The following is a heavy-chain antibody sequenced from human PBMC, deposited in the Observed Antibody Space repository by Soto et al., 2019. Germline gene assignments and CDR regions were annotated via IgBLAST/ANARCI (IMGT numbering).Heavy chain of an antibody. CDR1: GYTFTNYY. CDR2: INPDIGVT. J-gene: IGHJ3*02. V-gene: IGHV1-46*03. D-gene: IGHD2-21*01. CDR3: ARALGTFVVLTPDTLDI. Sequence: ASVKVSCKASGYTFTNYYINWVRQVPGQGLEWMGVINPDIGVTNYAQKFQGRVTMTRDTSTSTVSMELSSLRSEDTAVYYCARALGTFVVLTPDTLDIRGQGTVVTVSS.